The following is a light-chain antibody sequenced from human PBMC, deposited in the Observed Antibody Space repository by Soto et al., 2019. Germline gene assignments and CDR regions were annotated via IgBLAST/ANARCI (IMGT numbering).Light chain of an antibody. Sequence: EIVLTQSPGTLSLSPGERATLSCRASQSVGSNSLAWYQQKPGQAPRLLIYGASSRATGIPDRFSGSGSGTDFTLTISRLEPEDFAGYYCQQYGSSPTFGQGTKVEIK. CDR1: QSVGSNS. CDR3: QQYGSSPT. CDR2: GAS. V-gene: IGKV3-20*01. J-gene: IGKJ1*01.